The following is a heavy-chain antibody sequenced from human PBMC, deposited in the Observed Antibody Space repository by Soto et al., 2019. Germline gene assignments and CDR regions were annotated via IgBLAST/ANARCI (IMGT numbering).Heavy chain of an antibody. CDR1: GFTFSSYA. V-gene: IGHV3-30-3*01. D-gene: IGHD5-18*01. CDR2: ISYDGSNK. Sequence: LRLSCAASGFTFSSYAMHWVRQAPGKGLEWVAVISYDGSNKYYADSVKGRFTISRDNSKNTLYLQMNSLRAEDTAVYYCARSRAAPAMFDYWGQGTLVTVSS. CDR3: ARSRAAPAMFDY. J-gene: IGHJ4*02.